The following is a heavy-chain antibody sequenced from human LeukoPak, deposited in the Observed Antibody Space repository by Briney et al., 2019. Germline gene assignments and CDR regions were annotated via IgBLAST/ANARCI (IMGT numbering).Heavy chain of an antibody. J-gene: IGHJ1*01. CDR2: INPSGGST. CDR3: VVEMAQGHFQH. D-gene: IGHD5-24*01. CDR1: GYTFTSYY. V-gene: IGHV1-46*01. Sequence: EASVTVSCVASGYTFTSYYMHWVRQAPGQGLEWMGIINPSGGSTSYAQKFQGRVTMTRDTSTSTVYMELSSLRSEDTAVYYCVVEMAQGHFQHWGQGTLVTVSS.